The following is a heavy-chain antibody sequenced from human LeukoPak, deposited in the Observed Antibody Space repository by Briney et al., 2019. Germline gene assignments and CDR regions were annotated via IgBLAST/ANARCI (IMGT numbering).Heavy chain of an antibody. J-gene: IGHJ4*02. D-gene: IGHD3-22*01. Sequence: PSQTPSPTCTISGGPISSGSYFWSWIRQPAGKGLEWIGRIYTSGSTNYNPSLKSRVTISVDTSKNQFSLKLSSVTAADTAVYYCAREGPNSSGLDYWGQGTLVTVSS. V-gene: IGHV4-61*02. CDR2: IYTSGST. CDR3: AREGPNSSGLDY. CDR1: GGPISSGSYF.